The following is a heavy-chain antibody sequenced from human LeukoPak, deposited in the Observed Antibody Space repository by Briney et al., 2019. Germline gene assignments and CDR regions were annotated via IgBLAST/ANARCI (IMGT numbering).Heavy chain of an antibody. CDR1: GGTFSSYA. D-gene: IGHD3-10*01. J-gene: IGHJ6*02. CDR2: IIPIFGTA. V-gene: IGHV1-69*13. Sequence: SVKVSCKASGGTFSSYAISWVRQAPGQGLEWMGGIIPIFGTANYAQKFQGRVTITADESTSTAYMELSSLRSDDTAVYYCARGYGSGSYLAGMDVWGQGTTVTVSS. CDR3: ARGYGSGSYLAGMDV.